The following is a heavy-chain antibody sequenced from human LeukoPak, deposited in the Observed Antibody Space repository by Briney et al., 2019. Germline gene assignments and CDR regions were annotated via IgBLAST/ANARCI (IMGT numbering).Heavy chain of an antibody. CDR1: GFTFSSYV. CDR3: AKGTSSWYGYYGMDV. CDR2: ISGSGSST. J-gene: IGHJ6*02. V-gene: IGHV3-23*01. Sequence: GGSLRLSCAASGFTFSSYVMSWVRQAPGKGLEWVSGISGSGSSTYCADSVKGRFTISGDNSKNMLYLQMNSLRAEDTAAYYCAKGTSSWYGYYGMDVWGQGTTVTVSS. D-gene: IGHD6-13*01.